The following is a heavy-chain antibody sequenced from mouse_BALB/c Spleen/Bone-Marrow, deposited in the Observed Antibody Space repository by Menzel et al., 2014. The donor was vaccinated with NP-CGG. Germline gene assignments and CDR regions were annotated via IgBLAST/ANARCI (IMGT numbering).Heavy chain of an antibody. CDR2: IYPGHSDT. CDR1: GYTFSNYW. J-gene: IGHJ2*01. Sequence: VQLQQSGTVLARPGAAVKMSCKASGYTFSNYWMHWVKQRPGQGLEWIGTIYPGHSDTTYNQKFKGKATLTAVTSTSTAYMELSSLTNEDSAVYYCTTLARNKFDYWGQGTTLTVSS. D-gene: IGHD3-1*01. V-gene: IGHV1-5*01. CDR3: TTLARNKFDY.